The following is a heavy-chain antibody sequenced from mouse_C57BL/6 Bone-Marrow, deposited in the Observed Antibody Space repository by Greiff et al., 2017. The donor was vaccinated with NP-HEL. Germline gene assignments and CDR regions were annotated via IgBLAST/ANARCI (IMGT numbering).Heavy chain of an antibody. V-gene: IGHV1-74*01. D-gene: IGHD2-4*01. CDR3: AIEGFYYDYDRAMDY. CDR2: IHPSASDT. CDR1: GYTFTSYW. J-gene: IGHJ4*01. Sequence: QVQLQQPGAELVKPGASVKVSCKASGYTFTSYWMHWVKQRPGQGLEWIGRIHPSASDTDYNQKFKGKATLTVDKSSSTAYMQLSSLTSEDSAVEYYAIEGFYYDYDRAMDYWGQGTSVTVSS.